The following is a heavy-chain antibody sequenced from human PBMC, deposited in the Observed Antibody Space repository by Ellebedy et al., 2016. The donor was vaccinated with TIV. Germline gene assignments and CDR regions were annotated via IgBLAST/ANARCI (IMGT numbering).Heavy chain of an antibody. CDR1: GYSFSSYW. D-gene: IGHD3-10*01. Sequence: GESLKISCEGSGYSFSSYWISWVRQMPGKGLEWMGRIDPSDSYSNYSPSFQGHVTISDDKSISTAYLQWSSLKAADTAMYYCARHRGYGMDAWGQGTTVTVSS. V-gene: IGHV5-10-1*01. J-gene: IGHJ6*02. CDR2: IDPSDSYS. CDR3: ARHRGYGMDA.